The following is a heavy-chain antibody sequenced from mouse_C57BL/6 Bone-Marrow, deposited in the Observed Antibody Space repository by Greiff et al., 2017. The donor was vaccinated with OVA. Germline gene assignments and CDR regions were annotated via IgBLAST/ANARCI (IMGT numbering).Heavy chain of an antibody. J-gene: IGHJ4*01. CDR1: GFTFSDYG. CDR2: ISSGSSTI. D-gene: IGHD1-1*01. CDR3: ARDYGSSWGYYAMDY. V-gene: IGHV5-17*01. Sequence: EVKLQESGGGLVKPGGSLKLSCAASGFTFSDYGMHWVRQAPETGLEWVAYISSGSSTIYYADTVKGRFPISRDNAKNTLFLQMTSLRSEDTAMYYCARDYGSSWGYYAMDYWGQGTSVTVSS.